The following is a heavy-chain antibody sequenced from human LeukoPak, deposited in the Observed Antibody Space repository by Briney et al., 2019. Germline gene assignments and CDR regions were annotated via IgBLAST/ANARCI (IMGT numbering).Heavy chain of an antibody. D-gene: IGHD1-26*01. V-gene: IGHV3-9*01. J-gene: IGHJ4*02. CDR1: GFTFDDYA. CDR3: ARDSRGGSYDY. CDR2: ISWNSGSI. Sequence: GRSLRLSCAASGFTFDDYAMHWVRQAPGKGLEWVSGISWNSGSIGYADSVKGRFTISRDNAKNSLYLQMNSLRAEDTALYHCARDSRGGSYDYWGQGTLVTVSS.